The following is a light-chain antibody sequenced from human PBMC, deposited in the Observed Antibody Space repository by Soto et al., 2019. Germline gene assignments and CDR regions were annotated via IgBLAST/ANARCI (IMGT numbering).Light chain of an antibody. V-gene: IGLV3-21*02. CDR3: QVWDSSSDYPGI. CDR1: NIGSKG. CDR2: DDS. J-gene: IGLJ2*01. Sequence: SYELTQPPSVSVAPGQTARITCGGNNIGSKGVHWYQQRPGQAPVLVVYDDSDRPSGIPERFSGSNSGNTAILTIRWVEAGDEADYYCQVWDSSSDYPGIFGGGTKVTVL.